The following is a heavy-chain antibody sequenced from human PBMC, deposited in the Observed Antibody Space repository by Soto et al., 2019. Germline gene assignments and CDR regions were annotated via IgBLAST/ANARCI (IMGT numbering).Heavy chain of an antibody. CDR2: IIPVFGTP. Sequence: QVQVVQSGAEVKKPGSSVKVSCKASGGSFSNYGISWVRQAPGQGLEWMGGIIPVFGTPPYAQKFQDRVTITADESTSTVYMEVSSLTSEDTAVYYCARGDATKIIVTTYYGLDVWGQGTTVTVSS. D-gene: IGHD3-22*01. J-gene: IGHJ6*02. CDR3: ARGDATKIIVTTYYGLDV. V-gene: IGHV1-69*12. CDR1: GGSFSNYG.